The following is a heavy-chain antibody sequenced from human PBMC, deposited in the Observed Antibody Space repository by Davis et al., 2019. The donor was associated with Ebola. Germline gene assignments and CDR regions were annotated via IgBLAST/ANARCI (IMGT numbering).Heavy chain of an antibody. J-gene: IGHJ2*01. V-gene: IGHV4-28*01. CDR3: ARTTKITGDGDWYFDL. CDR2: ISYIGST. D-gene: IGHD7-27*01. Sequence: MPGGSLRLSCAVSGYPISNSNFWGWIRQSPGKRLEWIGYISYIGSTYYNPSLKTRVTMSVDTSVNQFSLQLSSVTALDTAVYYCARTTKITGDGDWYFDLWGRGTLVTVSS. CDR1: GYPISNSNF.